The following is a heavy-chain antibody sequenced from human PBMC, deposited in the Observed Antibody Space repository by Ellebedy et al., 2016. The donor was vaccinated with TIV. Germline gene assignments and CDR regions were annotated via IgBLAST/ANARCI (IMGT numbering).Heavy chain of an antibody. V-gene: IGHV5-51*01. J-gene: IGHJ4*02. CDR3: ARPSDWNDGYFHY. CDR1: GYTFTNYW. CDR2: IYPTDSDP. D-gene: IGHD1-1*01. Sequence: GESLKISCKASGYTFTNYWIGWVRQLPGKGLEWMGLIYPTDSDPRYSPSFQGQVTISADKSISTAYLQWNSLKASDTAMFYCARPSDWNDGYFHYWGQGTLVTVSS.